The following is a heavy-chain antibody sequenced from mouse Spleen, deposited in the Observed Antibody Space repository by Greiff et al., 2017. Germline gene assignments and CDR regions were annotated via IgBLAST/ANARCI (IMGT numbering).Heavy chain of an antibody. CDR3: ARRDLLSFFDYAMDY. CDR2: INPGSGGT. J-gene: IGHJ4*01. Sequence: QVQLQQSGAELVRPGTSVKVSCKASGYAFTNYLIEWVKQRPGQGLEWIGVINPGSGGTNYNEKFKGKATLTADKSSSTAYMQLSSLTSDDSAVYFCARRDLLSFFDYAMDYWGQGTSVTVSS. CDR1: GYAFTNYL. D-gene: IGHD2-1*01. V-gene: IGHV1-54*01.